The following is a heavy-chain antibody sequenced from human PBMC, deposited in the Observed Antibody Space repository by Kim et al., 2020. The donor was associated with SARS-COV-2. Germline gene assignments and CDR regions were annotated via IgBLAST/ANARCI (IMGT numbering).Heavy chain of an antibody. J-gene: IGHJ6*03. D-gene: IGHD6-6*01. CDR3: ARDVIAARRYYYYYYMDV. V-gene: IGHV4-30-2*05. Sequence: KGRVTISVDTSKNQFSLKLSSVTAADTAVYYCARDVIAARRYYYYYYMDVWGKGTTVTVSS.